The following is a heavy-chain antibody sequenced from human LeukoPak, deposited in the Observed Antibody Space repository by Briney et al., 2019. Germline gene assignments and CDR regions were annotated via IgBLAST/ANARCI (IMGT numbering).Heavy chain of an antibody. CDR3: TTTGTA. CDR2: IKTVSGGGAT. Sequence: GGSLRLSCAASGFIFSNEWMIWVRQAPGKGLEWVARIKTVSGGGATDYAAPVKGRFTISRDDSKNALYLQMNSLKTEDTAVYYCTTTGTAWGQGTLVTVSS. CDR1: GFIFSNEW. J-gene: IGHJ1*01. D-gene: IGHD2-8*02. V-gene: IGHV3-15*01.